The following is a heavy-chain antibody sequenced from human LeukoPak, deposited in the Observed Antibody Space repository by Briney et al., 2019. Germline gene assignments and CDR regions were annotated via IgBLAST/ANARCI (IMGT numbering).Heavy chain of an antibody. J-gene: IGHJ4*02. CDR3: ARSYSSGWDFES. CDR2: TYYRSKWYN. D-gene: IGHD6-19*01. Sequence: SQTLSLTCAISGDSVSSHSAAWNWIRQSPSRGLEWLGRTYYRSKWYNDYALSVKSRISINPDTSKKQFSLQLNSVTPEDTAVYYCARSYSSGWDFESWGQGTLVTVSS. CDR1: GDSVSSHSAA. V-gene: IGHV6-1*01.